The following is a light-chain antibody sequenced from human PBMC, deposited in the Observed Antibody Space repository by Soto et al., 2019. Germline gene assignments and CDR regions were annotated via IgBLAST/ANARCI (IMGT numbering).Light chain of an antibody. Sequence: EIVLTQSPATLSLSPGERATLSCRASQSVDYYLAWYQQKPGQAPRLLIYDASNRATGVPARFSGSGSGTDFTLSISSLEPEDFAVYYCHHYGSSPYTFGLGTKLEIK. CDR3: HHYGSSPYT. CDR2: DAS. J-gene: IGKJ2*01. CDR1: QSVDYY. V-gene: IGKV3-11*01.